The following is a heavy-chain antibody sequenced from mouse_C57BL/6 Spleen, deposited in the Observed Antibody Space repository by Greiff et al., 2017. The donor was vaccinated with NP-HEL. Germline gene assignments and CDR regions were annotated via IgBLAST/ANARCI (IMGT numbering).Heavy chain of an antibody. V-gene: IGHV14-1*01. CDR2: IDPEDGDT. CDR3: TTSPTYGSNFDD. CDR1: GFNIKDYY. Sequence: VQLQQSGAELVRPGASVKLSCTASGFNIKDYYMHWVKQRPEQGLEWIGRIDPEDGDTEYAPKFQGKATMTADTSSNTAYLQRSSLTSEDTAVYYCTTSPTYGSNFDDWGQGTTLTVSS. D-gene: IGHD1-1*01. J-gene: IGHJ2*01.